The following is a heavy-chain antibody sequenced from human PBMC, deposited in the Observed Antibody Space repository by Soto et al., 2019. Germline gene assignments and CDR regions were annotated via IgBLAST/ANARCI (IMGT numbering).Heavy chain of an antibody. CDR2: IYIGGST. J-gene: IGHJ4*02. CDR3: ASALLDYGDYYFDY. Sequence: SETLSLTCTVSGGSISSRYWSWIRQPAGKGLEWIGRIYIGGSTNYNPSLESRVTMSVDTSRNQFCLKLSSVTAADTAVYYCASALLDYGDYYFDYWGPGTLVTVSS. CDR1: GGSISSRY. D-gene: IGHD4-17*01. V-gene: IGHV4-4*07.